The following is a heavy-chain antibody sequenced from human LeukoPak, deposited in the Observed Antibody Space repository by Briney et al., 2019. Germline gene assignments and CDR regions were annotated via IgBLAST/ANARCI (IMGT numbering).Heavy chain of an antibody. Sequence: SQTLSLTCAISGDSVSSNSAAWNWIRQSPSRGLEWLGRTYYRSKWYNDYAVSVKSRITINPDTSKNQFSLQPNSVTPEDTAVYYCARGRMSGSYYSYYYYYMDVWGKGTTVTVSS. V-gene: IGHV6-1*01. CDR2: TYYRSKWYN. D-gene: IGHD1-26*01. CDR3: ARGRMSGSYYSYYYYYMDV. J-gene: IGHJ6*03. CDR1: GDSVSSNSAA.